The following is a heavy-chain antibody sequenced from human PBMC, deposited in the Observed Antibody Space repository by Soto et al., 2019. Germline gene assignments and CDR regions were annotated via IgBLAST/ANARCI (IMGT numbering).Heavy chain of an antibody. CDR1: GDSVSSNSAA. J-gene: IGHJ6*02. CDR3: ARAITMIVVTDYYYGMDV. CDR2: TYYRSKWYN. Sequence: PSQTLSLTCVISGDSVSSNSAAWNWIRQSPSRGLEWLGRTYYRSKWYNDYAVSVKSRITINPDTSKNQFSLQLNSVTPEDTAVYYCARAITMIVVTDYYYGMDVWGQGTTVTVS. D-gene: IGHD3-22*01. V-gene: IGHV6-1*01.